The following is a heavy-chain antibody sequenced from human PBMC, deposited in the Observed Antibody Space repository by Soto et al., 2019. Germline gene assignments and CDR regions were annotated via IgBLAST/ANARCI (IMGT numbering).Heavy chain of an antibody. CDR1: GYTLTEFS. V-gene: IGHV1-24*01. D-gene: IGHD2-21*02. Sequence: ASVKVSCKVSGYTLTEFSMHWVRQAPGKGLEWMGTFDPEDGETLYAQKFQGRITMTEDTSTDTAYMELSSLRSEDTAVYYCAADCGGNSVGWYFDLWGRGTLVTVSS. CDR2: FDPEDGET. J-gene: IGHJ2*01. CDR3: AADCGGNSVGWYFDL.